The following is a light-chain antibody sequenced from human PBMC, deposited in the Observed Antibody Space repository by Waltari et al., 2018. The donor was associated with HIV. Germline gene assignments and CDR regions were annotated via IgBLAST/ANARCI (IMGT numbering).Light chain of an antibody. CDR2: DAS. J-gene: IGKJ4*01. V-gene: IGKV1-33*01. Sequence: DIQMTQSPSSLSASVGDRVTITCQASQDISNYLNWYQQKPGKAPKLLIYDASNLETGVPSRFSGSGSGTDFTFTISSLQPEDIATYYCQQYDNKTFGGGTKVEIK. CDR3: QQYDNKT. CDR1: QDISNY.